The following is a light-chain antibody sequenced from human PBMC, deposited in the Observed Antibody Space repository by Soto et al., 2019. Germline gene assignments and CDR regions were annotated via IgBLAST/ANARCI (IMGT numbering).Light chain of an antibody. V-gene: IGKV3-20*01. CDR3: QHYGTSRT. CDR1: QSVASGY. J-gene: IGKJ1*01. CDR2: GAS. Sequence: VLTQSPGTLSLSPGERATLSCRATQSVASGYFAWYQQKPGQAPRLLIYGASTRATGIPDRFSGSGSGTDFTLTISRLEPEDSAVYFCQHYGTSRTFGQGTKVEIK.